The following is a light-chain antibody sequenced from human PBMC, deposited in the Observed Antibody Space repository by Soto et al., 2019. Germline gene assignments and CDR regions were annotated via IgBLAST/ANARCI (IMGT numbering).Light chain of an antibody. V-gene: IGKV1-39*01. Sequence: DIQMTQSPSSLSASVGDRVTITCRASQSISSYLNWYQQKPGKAPKLLIYAASSLQSGVPSRFSGSGSGTDVTLTISSLQPEDFATYYWQQSYSTPYSTFGPGTKVDIK. CDR2: AAS. CDR3: QQSYSTPYST. CDR1: QSISSY. J-gene: IGKJ3*01.